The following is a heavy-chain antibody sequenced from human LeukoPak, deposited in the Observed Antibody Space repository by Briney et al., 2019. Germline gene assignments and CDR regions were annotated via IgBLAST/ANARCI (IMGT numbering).Heavy chain of an antibody. Sequence: GGSLRLSCAASGFTFSSYGMSWVRQAPGKGLEWVSAISGSGGSTYYADSVKGRFTISRDNSKNTLYLQMNSLRAEDTAVYYCARGYSSGWLHFDYWGQGTLVTVSS. CDR1: GFTFSSYG. CDR2: ISGSGGST. D-gene: IGHD6-19*01. CDR3: ARGYSSGWLHFDY. V-gene: IGHV3-23*01. J-gene: IGHJ4*02.